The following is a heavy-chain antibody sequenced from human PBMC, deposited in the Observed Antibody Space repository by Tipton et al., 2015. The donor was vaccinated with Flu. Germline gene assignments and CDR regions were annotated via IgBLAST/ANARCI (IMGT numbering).Heavy chain of an antibody. CDR2: IYYSGST. CDR1: GGSVSSGSYY. V-gene: IGHV4-61*01. D-gene: IGHD2-15*01. CDR3: ARDGGPRATGSYCSGGSCYQYFQH. Sequence: GLVKPSETLSLTCTVSGGSVSSGSYYWSWIRQPPGKGLEWIGYIYYSGSTNYNPSLKSRVTISVDTSKNQFSLKLSSVTAADTAVYYCARDGGPRATGSYCSGGSCYQYFQHWGQGPLVPVSS. J-gene: IGHJ1*01.